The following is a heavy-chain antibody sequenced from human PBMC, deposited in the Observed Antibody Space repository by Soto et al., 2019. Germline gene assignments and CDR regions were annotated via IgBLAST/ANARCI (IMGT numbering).Heavy chain of an antibody. CDR2: INHSGST. CDR3: ATKGYCSGGSCYGKGPFDY. Sequence: SETLSLTCAVYGGSFSGYYWSWIRQPPGKGLEWIGEINHSGSTNYNPSLKSRVTISVDTSKNQFSLKLSSVTAADTAVYYCATKGYCSGGSCYGKGPFDYWGQGTLDTVSS. CDR1: GGSFSGYY. J-gene: IGHJ4*02. V-gene: IGHV4-34*01. D-gene: IGHD2-15*01.